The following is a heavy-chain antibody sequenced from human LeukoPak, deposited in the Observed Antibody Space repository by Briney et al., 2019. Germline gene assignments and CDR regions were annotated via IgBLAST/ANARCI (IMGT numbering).Heavy chain of an antibody. CDR1: GYTFTSYY. Sequence: ASVKVSCKASGYTFTSYYMHWVRQAPGQGLEWMGIINPSGGSTSYAQKFQGRVTMTRDTSTSTVYMELSSLRSEDTAVYYCAREDCSSTSCYYKYFDYWGQGTLVTVSS. D-gene: IGHD2-2*01. V-gene: IGHV1-46*01. J-gene: IGHJ4*02. CDR2: INPSGGST. CDR3: AREDCSSTSCYYKYFDY.